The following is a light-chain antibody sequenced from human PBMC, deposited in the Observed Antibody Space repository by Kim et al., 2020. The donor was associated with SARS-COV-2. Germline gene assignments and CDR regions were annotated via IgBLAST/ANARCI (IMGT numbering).Light chain of an antibody. J-gene: IGKJ1*01. Sequence: EIVLTQSPGTLSLSPGERATLSFRASQSVSSSYLAWYQQKPGQAPRLLIYGASSRATGIPDRFSGSRSGTDFTLTISRLEPEDFAVYYCQQYGSSPQTFGQGTKVEIK. CDR2: GAS. V-gene: IGKV3-20*01. CDR3: QQYGSSPQT. CDR1: QSVSSSY.